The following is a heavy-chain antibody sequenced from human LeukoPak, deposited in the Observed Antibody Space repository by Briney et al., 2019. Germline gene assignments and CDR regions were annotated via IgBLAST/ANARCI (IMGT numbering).Heavy chain of an antibody. J-gene: IGHJ4*02. Sequence: PGGSLRLSCAASGFTFSSYVMHWVRQAPGKGLEWVAVIGYDGSNKFYADSVKGRLTISRDNPKSTVFLQMNSLRAEDTAVYYCARDRSQYYYGSSGYGDFDYWGQGTLVTVSS. V-gene: IGHV3-33*01. CDR2: IGYDGSNK. CDR3: ARDRSQYYYGSSGYGDFDY. D-gene: IGHD3-22*01. CDR1: GFTFSSYV.